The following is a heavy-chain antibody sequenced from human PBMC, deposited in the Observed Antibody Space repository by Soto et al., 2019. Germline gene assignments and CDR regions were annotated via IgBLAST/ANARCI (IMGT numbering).Heavy chain of an antibody. V-gene: IGHV3-15*01. CDR1: GFTFSNAW. D-gene: IGHD3-22*01. Sequence: HLVESGGGLVKPGGPLRLSCAASGFTFSNAWMSWVRQAPGKGLEWVGRIKGEADGGTTDYAAPVKGRITISRDHSKDTLYLQMNSLKTEDTAVYYCTTGLSNGYYNFDYWGQGTPVTVSS. CDR2: IKGEADGGTT. CDR3: TTGLSNGYYNFDY. J-gene: IGHJ4*02.